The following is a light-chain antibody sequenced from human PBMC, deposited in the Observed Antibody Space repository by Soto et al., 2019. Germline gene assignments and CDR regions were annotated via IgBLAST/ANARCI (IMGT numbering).Light chain of an antibody. J-gene: IGKJ1*01. CDR1: QSISSW. CDR2: KAS. Sequence: DIQMTQSPSTLSASVGDRVTITCRASQSISSWVAWYQQKPGKGPKLLIYKASHLESGVPSRFSGSGSGTEFTLTISSLQPGDFATYYCQHYNSYSEAFGQGTKVELK. V-gene: IGKV1-5*03. CDR3: QHYNSYSEA.